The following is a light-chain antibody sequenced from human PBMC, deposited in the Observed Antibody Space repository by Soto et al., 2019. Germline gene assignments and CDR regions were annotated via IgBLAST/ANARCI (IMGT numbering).Light chain of an antibody. V-gene: IGKV1-5*03. CDR3: QQYNSYSHT. Sequence: DIQMTQSPSTLSASVGDRVTITCRASQSISQWLAWYQQKPGKAPNLLIYKASTLESGVPSRFSGSGSGTEFTLTISSLQPDDFATYYCQQYNSYSHTFGQGTKVEIK. CDR2: KAS. CDR1: QSISQW. J-gene: IGKJ1*01.